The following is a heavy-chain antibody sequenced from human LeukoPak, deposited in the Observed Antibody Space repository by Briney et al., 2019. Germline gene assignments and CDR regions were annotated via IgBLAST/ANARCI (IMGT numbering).Heavy chain of an antibody. V-gene: IGHV4-34*01. CDR1: GFTVSDHY. D-gene: IGHD6-6*01. CDR2: INHSGST. J-gene: IGHJ5*02. Sequence: KTGGSLRLSCAASGFTVSDHYMDWVRQPPGKGLEWIGEINHSGSTNYNPSLKSRVTISVDTSKNQFSLKLSSVTAAGTAVYYCARGRSSSTWFDPWGQGTLVTVSS. CDR3: ARGRSSSTWFDP.